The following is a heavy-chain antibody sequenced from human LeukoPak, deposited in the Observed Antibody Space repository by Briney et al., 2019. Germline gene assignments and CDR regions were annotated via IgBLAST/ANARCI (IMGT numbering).Heavy chain of an antibody. J-gene: IGHJ4*02. CDR3: ARDPKSGWYPFDY. CDR1: GGSFSGYY. V-gene: IGHV4-34*01. CDR2: INHSGST. D-gene: IGHD6-19*01. Sequence: SETLSLTCAVYGGSFSGYYWSWIRQPPGKGLEWIGEINHSGSTNTNPSLKSRVTISVDTSKNQFSLKLSSVTAADTAVHYCARDPKSGWYPFDYWGQGTLVTVFS.